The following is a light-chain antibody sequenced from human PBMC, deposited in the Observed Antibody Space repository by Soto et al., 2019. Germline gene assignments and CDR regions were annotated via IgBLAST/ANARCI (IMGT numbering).Light chain of an antibody. CDR3: QQYNSYSPT. CDR1: QSISYW. J-gene: IGKJ1*01. CDR2: DAS. V-gene: IGKV1-5*01. Sequence: DIQMTQSPSTLSASVGDRVTITCRASQSISYWLAWYQQKPGKAPKLLIYDASGLESGVPSRFSGSGSGTEFTLTISSLQSDDFATYYCQQYNSYSPTFGQGTKVESK.